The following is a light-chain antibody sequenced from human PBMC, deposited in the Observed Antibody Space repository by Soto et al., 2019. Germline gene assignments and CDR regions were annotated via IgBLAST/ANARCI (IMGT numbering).Light chain of an antibody. CDR2: GAS. CDR3: QQYNNWPPYT. J-gene: IGKJ2*01. Sequence: IVMTQSPATLSVSPGDRVTLSCRASQRVSSDLACYQQRPGQAPRLLIYGASTRATGIPARFSGTGSGTEFTLTISSLQSEDFAIYYCQQYNNWPPYTFGQATKLEIK. CDR1: QRVSSD. V-gene: IGKV3-15*01.